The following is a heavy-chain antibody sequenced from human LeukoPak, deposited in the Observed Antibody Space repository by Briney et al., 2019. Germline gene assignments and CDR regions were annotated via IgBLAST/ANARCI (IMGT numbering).Heavy chain of an antibody. CDR2: IYSRGGT. CDR1: GFTGSSNF. D-gene: IGHD3-22*01. V-gene: IGHV3-53*01. J-gene: IGHJ4*02. CDR3: ARKTDSSGSGDY. Sequence: PGGALRLSCAASGFTGSSNFMSLVRQALGEGLECVSVIYSRGGTYYADSVQGRFTISRDASKNTLFLQMNSLRADDTAVYYCARKTDSSGSGDYWGQGTLVTVSS.